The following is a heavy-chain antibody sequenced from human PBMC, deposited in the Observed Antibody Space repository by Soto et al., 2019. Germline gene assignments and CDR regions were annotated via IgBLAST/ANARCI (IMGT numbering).Heavy chain of an antibody. Sequence: GASVKVSCKASGYTFTGYYMHWVRQAPGQGLEWMGWINPNSGGTNYAQKFQGWVTMTRDTSISTAYMELSRLRSDDTAVYYCARDMYSSSGHDAFDIWGQGTMVTVSS. D-gene: IGHD6-13*01. CDR1: GYTFTGYY. CDR2: INPNSGGT. V-gene: IGHV1-2*04. J-gene: IGHJ3*02. CDR3: ARDMYSSSGHDAFDI.